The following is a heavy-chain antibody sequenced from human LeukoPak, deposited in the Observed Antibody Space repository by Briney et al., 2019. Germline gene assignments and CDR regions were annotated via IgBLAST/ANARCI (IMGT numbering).Heavy chain of an antibody. CDR3: AGYCSGGRCFVY. CDR1: GGSISSTSSY. CDR2: IYHSGST. J-gene: IGHJ4*02. D-gene: IGHD2-15*01. V-gene: IGHV4-39*07. Sequence: KPSETLSLTCTVSGGSISSTSSYWGWILQPPGKGLEWIGSIYHSGSTYYNPSLKSRVTISVDTSKNQFSLKLSSVTAADTAVYYCAGYCSGGRCFVYWGQGTLVTVSS.